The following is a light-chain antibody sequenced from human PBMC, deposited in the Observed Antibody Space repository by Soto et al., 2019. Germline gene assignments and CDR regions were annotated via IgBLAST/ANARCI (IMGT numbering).Light chain of an antibody. CDR2: SNN. V-gene: IGLV1-44*01. CDR1: NSNIGSNT. CDR3: AAWDDSLNAYV. J-gene: IGLJ1*01. Sequence: QLVLAQPPSASGTPGQKVTISCSGTNSNIGSNTVNWYQPLPGTAPKLLIYSNNQRPSGVPDRFSGSKSGTSASLAISGLQSEDEADYYCAAWDDSLNAYVFGTGTKVTVL.